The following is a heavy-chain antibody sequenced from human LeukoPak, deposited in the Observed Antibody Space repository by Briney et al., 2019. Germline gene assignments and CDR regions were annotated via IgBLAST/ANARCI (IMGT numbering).Heavy chain of an antibody. D-gene: IGHD5-18*01. V-gene: IGHV3-7*01. J-gene: IGHJ4*02. CDR2: IKQDGSEK. Sequence: GGSLRLSCAASGFIFSSYWMQWVRQAPGKGLEWVANIKQDGSEKYYVDSVKGRFTISRDNAKNSLYLQMNSLRAEDTAVYYCARRGVAGYSYGYSYWGQGTLVTVSS. CDR1: GFIFSSYW. CDR3: ARRGVAGYSYGYSY.